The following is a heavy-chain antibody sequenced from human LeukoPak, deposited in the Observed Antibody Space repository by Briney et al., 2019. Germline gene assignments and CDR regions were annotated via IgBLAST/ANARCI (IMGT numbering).Heavy chain of an antibody. D-gene: IGHD3-10*01. J-gene: IGHJ4*02. V-gene: IGHV3-7*01. CDR2: IKQDGTEK. Sequence: GESLRLSCAASGFSFTTYWMGWVRQAPGKGLEWVANIKQDGTEKYYVDSVKGRFTISRDNSKNSLYLKMNSLRVEDTAVYYCAKLAKYFYGSETYYFFEHWGQGTPVTASS. CDR1: GFSFTTYW. CDR3: AKLAKYFYGSETYYFFEH.